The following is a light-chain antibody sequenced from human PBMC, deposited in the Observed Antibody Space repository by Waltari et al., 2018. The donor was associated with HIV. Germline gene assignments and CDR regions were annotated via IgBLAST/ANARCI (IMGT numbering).Light chain of an antibody. J-gene: IGLJ2*01. Sequence: QSALTQPASVSGSPGQSITISCTGTSSDVGGYTYVSWYQQHPGRAPKLMIYEVSNRPSGVSNRFSGSKSGNTASLTISGLQAEDEADYYCSSYTSSSPVGVFGGGTKLTVL. CDR2: EVS. CDR3: SSYTSSSPVGV. CDR1: SSDVGGYTY. V-gene: IGLV2-14*01.